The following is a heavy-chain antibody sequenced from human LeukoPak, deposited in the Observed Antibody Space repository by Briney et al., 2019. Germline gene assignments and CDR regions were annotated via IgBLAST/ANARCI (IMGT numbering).Heavy chain of an antibody. D-gene: IGHD3-22*01. V-gene: IGHV1-2*02. Sequence: ASVKVSCKASGYTFTGYDIHWVRQAPGQGLEWMGWINPNSGGRNYGQKFQGRVTLTRDTSVSTAYMELSGLRSDDTAVYYCASSPSTYYYDSSGPVSRDVWGQGTAVTVSS. J-gene: IGHJ6*02. CDR1: GYTFTGYD. CDR3: ASSPSTYYYDSSGPVSRDV. CDR2: INPNSGGR.